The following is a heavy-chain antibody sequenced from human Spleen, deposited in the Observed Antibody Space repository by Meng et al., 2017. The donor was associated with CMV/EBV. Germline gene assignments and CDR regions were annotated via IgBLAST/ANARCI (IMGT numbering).Heavy chain of an antibody. CDR3: ATFGGSSSVYFDS. D-gene: IGHD1-26*01. CDR1: GFTFSDYY. J-gene: IGHJ4*02. CDR2: ISSSGSTI. Sequence: GESLKISCAASGFTFSDYYMSWIRQAPGKGLEWVSYISSSGSTIYYADSVKGRFTIFRDNAKNSLYLQMNSLRAEETAVYYCATFGGSSSVYFDSWGQGTLVTVSS. V-gene: IGHV3-11*04.